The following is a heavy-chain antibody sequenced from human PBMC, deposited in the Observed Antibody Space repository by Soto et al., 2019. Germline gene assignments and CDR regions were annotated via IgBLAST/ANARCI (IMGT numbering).Heavy chain of an antibody. CDR3: AREQIAAGNAFDI. CDR2: IYYSGST. V-gene: IGHV4-31*03. D-gene: IGHD6-13*01. J-gene: IGHJ3*02. CDR1: GGSISSGGYY. Sequence: SETLSLTCTVSGGSISSGGYYWSWIRQHPGKGLEWIGYIYYSGSTYYNPSLKSRVTISVDTSKNQFSLKLSSVTAADTAVYYCAREQIAAGNAFDIWGQGTMVTVSS.